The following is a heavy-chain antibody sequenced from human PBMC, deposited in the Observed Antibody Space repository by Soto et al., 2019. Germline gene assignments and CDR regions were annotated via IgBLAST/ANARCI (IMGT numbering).Heavy chain of an antibody. CDR3: AKHQYSSNWYCPFDF. D-gene: IGHD6-13*01. Sequence: PGGSLRLSSDVSGFTFSSYAMSWVRLAPGKGLEWVSAVYHSGGGTYYADSVKGRFTISRDNSTHTLHLQMNSLRAEDTAVYYCAKHQYSSNWYCPFDFWGQGTLVTVSS. CDR1: GFTFSSYA. V-gene: IGHV3-23*01. CDR2: VYHSGGGT. J-gene: IGHJ4*02.